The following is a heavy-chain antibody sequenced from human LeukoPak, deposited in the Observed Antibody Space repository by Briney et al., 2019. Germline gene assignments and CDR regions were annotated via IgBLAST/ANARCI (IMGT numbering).Heavy chain of an antibody. J-gene: IGHJ2*01. D-gene: IGHD2-15*01. Sequence: SETLSLTCTVSGYSIANSFFWAWSRPPPGGGEGGIGSLYHSGTTYYNTSLKSRISTSVDTSKNQFSLKLRLVTAADTAVYYCARVEVPRDINDWYFDLWGRGTLVTVSS. CDR3: ARVEVPRDINDWYFDL. CDR2: LYHSGTT. V-gene: IGHV4-38-2*02. CDR1: GYSIANSFF.